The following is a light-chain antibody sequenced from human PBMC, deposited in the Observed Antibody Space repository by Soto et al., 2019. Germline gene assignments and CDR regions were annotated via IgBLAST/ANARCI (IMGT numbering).Light chain of an antibody. CDR3: QQYNSYWT. CDR1: ESINTM. J-gene: IGKJ1*01. V-gene: IGKV1-5*03. Sequence: IQMTQSPSTLSATVGDRVTITCRASESINTMLAWYQQKPGKAPKLLIYKASTLQGGVPSRFSGSGSGTEFTLNISSLQPDDFATYYCQQYNSYWTFGQGTKVDI. CDR2: KAS.